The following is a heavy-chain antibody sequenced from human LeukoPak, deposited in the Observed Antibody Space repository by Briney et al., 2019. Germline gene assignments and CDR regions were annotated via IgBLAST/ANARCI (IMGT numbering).Heavy chain of an antibody. J-gene: IGHJ6*03. CDR2: INPRDGDT. CDR3: ARDPRHIWFGELFRHYYYMDV. V-gene: IGHV1-18*04. Sequence: GASVKVSCKASGYTFIGNYVHWVRQAPGQGLDWMGWINPRDGDTNYAQKLQGRVTMTTDTSTSTAYMELRSLRSDDTAVYYCARDPRHIWFGELFRHYYYMDVWGKGTTVTISS. D-gene: IGHD3-10*01. CDR1: GYTFIGNY.